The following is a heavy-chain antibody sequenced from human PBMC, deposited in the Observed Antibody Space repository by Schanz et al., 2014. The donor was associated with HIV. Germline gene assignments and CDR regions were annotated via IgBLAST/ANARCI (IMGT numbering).Heavy chain of an antibody. CDR1: GYTFSNHD. CDR2: MNPKSGNT. Sequence: QVQLVQSGAEMRKPGASVKVSCKASGYTFSNHDINWVRQATGQGLEWMGWMNPKSGNTGYAQKFQGRVTMTRNVSTNTAFMELRTLRCDDTAIYFCARGRGLVALDPWGQGALVTV. J-gene: IGHJ5*02. V-gene: IGHV1-8*01. D-gene: IGHD3-3*02. CDR3: ARGRGLVALDP.